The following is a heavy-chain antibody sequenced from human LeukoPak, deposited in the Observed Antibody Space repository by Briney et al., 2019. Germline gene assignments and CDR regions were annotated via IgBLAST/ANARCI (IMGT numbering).Heavy chain of an antibody. D-gene: IGHD3-10*01. CDR2: MNPQSGDT. CDR3: ARVPRRGDQFDP. Sequence: GASVKVSCKASGYTFTGYYIHWVRQAPGQGLEWMGWMNPQSGDTDYAQKFQGRVTMTRSPSITTAYMELTSLTYEDTAVYYCARVPRRGDQFDPWGQGTLVTVSS. J-gene: IGHJ5*02. CDR1: GYTFTGYY. V-gene: IGHV1-8*02.